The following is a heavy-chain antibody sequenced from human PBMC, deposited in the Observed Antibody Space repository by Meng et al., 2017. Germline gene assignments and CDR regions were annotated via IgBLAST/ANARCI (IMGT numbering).Heavy chain of an antibody. Sequence: VQLFESGGGLVQLGGSLRLPCAASGFTFIAYYISLILQAPGKGLVWVSVIGGSGGSTYYADSVKGRFTISRDNSKNTLYLQMNSLRVEDTAVYYCAKLIAPSAYWGQGTLVTVSS. V-gene: IGHV3-23*01. D-gene: IGHD2/OR15-2a*01. CDR2: IGGSGGST. CDR3: AKLIAPSAY. J-gene: IGHJ4*02. CDR1: GFTFIAYY.